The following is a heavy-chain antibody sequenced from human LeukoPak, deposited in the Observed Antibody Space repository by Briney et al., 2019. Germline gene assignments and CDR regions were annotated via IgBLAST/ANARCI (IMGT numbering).Heavy chain of an antibody. Sequence: PGGSLRLSCAASGFTFRSHAVYWVRQAPGKGLEWVSGISGSGGDTYYADSVEGRFTISRDNSKNMVYLQMNSLSIEDTAVYYCAKTTSGYSSGRYPGWPVDYWGQGTLVTVSS. CDR1: GFTFRSHA. CDR2: ISGSGGDT. D-gene: IGHD6-19*01. CDR3: AKTTSGYSSGRYPGWPVDY. J-gene: IGHJ4*02. V-gene: IGHV3-23*01.